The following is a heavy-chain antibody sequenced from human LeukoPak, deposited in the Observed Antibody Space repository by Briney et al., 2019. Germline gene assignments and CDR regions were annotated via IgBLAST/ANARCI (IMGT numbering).Heavy chain of an antibody. Sequence: GGSLRLSCAASGFTFSSYAMSWVRQAPGKGLEWVSAISGSGGSTYYADSVKGRFTISRDNAKNSLYLQMNSLRAEDTAVYYCAKYSGGYSSGWPLDYWGQGTLVTVSS. CDR1: GFTFSSYA. V-gene: IGHV3-23*01. D-gene: IGHD6-19*01. J-gene: IGHJ4*02. CDR2: ISGSGGST. CDR3: AKYSGGYSSGWPLDY.